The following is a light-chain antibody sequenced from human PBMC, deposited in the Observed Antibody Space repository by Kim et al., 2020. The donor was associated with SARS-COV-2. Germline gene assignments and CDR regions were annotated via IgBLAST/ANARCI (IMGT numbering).Light chain of an antibody. Sequence: DIQMTQSPSTLSASVGDRVTITCRASQSITSWLAWYQQKPGKAPKFLIYKASILESGVPSRFSGSGSGTEFTLTISSLQPDDFATYYCQQYDSFPLTFGGGTKVDIK. CDR2: KAS. J-gene: IGKJ4*01. CDR1: QSITSW. V-gene: IGKV1-5*03. CDR3: QQYDSFPLT.